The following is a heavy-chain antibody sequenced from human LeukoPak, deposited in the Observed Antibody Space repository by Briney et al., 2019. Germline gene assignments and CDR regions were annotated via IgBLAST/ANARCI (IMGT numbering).Heavy chain of an antibody. V-gene: IGHV3-53*04. CDR2: IFSGGTT. Sequence: QARGSLRLSCAASGFTVSSNYMSCVSQAPGKWMEWDSVIFSGGTTYYADSVKGRFTISRHNSENTLYLQMNSLSGEDTAVYYCARGVLGYSYGFDYWGQGTLVTVSS. CDR1: GFTVSSNY. D-gene: IGHD5-18*01. J-gene: IGHJ4*02. CDR3: ARGVLGYSYGFDY.